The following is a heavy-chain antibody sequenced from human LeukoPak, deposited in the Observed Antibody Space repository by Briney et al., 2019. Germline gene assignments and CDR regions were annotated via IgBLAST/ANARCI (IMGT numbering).Heavy chain of an antibody. CDR1: GGTFSSYA. CDR2: IIPIFGTA. Sequence: SVKVSCKASGGTFSSYAISWVRQAPGQGLEWMGGIIPIFGTANYAQKFQGRVTITADESTSTAYMELSSLRSEDTAVYYCARGGGVVVAATFDYWGQGTLVTVSS. CDR3: ARGGGVVVAATFDY. J-gene: IGHJ4*02. D-gene: IGHD2-15*01. V-gene: IGHV1-69*13.